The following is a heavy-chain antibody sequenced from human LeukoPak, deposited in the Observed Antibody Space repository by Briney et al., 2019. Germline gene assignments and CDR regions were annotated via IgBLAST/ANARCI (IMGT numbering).Heavy chain of an antibody. J-gene: IGHJ4*02. CDR3: ARGSWYIDY. D-gene: IGHD6-13*01. CDR2: INSTGSST. V-gene: IGHV3-74*01. Sequence: GGPQRLSCAASGFAFSTYWMHWVRQAPGKGLVWVSCINSTGSSTIYAESVKVRFTISKDNAKNTLYLQMNSLRAEDTAVYYCARGSWYIDYWGQGTLVTVSS. CDR1: GFAFSTYW.